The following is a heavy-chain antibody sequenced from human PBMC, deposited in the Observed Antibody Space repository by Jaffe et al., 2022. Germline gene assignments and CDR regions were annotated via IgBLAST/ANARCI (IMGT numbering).Heavy chain of an antibody. Sequence: QVQLVQSGAEVKKPGASVKVSCKASGYTFTSYYMHWVRQAPGQGLEWMGIINPSGGSTSYAQKFQGRVTMTRDTSTSTVYMELSSLRSEDTAVYYCAREEGLLWFGGLNRTQKYYFDYWGQGTLVTVSS. CDR1: GYTFTSYY. CDR2: INPSGGST. J-gene: IGHJ4*02. D-gene: IGHD3-10*01. V-gene: IGHV1-46*01. CDR3: AREEGLLWFGGLNRTQKYYFDY.